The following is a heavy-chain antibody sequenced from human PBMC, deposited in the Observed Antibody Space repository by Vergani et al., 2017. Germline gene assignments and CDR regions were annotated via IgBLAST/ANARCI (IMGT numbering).Heavy chain of an antibody. Sequence: QVQLQESGPGLVKPSGTLSLTCAVSGGSISSSNWWSWVRQPPGKGLEWIGEIYHSGSTNYNPSLKSRVPISVDKSKNQFALKLSSVTAADTAVYYCARDWADYDDVWEHYYYYGMDVWGQGTTVSVSS. CDR1: GGSISSSNW. CDR2: IYHSGST. V-gene: IGHV4-4*02. J-gene: IGHJ6*02. CDR3: ARDWADYDDVWEHYYYYGMDV. D-gene: IGHD3-16*01.